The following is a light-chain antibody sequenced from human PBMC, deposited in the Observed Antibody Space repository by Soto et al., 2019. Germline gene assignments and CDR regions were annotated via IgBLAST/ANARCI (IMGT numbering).Light chain of an antibody. V-gene: IGLV2-14*01. CDR3: SLYTSSSILG. CDR1: SSDVGGYNY. J-gene: IGLJ3*02. Sequence: QSVLTQPASVSGSPGQSITISCTGTSSDVGGYNYVSWYQQHPGKAPKLMIYEVSNRPSGVSNRFSGSKSGNTASLTISGLQAEDEADYYCSLYTSSSILGFGGGTKLTVL. CDR2: EVS.